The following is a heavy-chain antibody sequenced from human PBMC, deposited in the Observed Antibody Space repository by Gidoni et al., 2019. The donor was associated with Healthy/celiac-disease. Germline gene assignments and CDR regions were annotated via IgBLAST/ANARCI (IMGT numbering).Heavy chain of an antibody. J-gene: IGHJ4*02. CDR2: IYHSGST. V-gene: IGHV4-4*02. CDR1: GGSISSSNW. D-gene: IGHD6-19*01. CDR3: ARMSAISSGWFGVNYFDY. Sequence: QVQLQESGPGLVKPSGTLSLTCAVSGGSISSSNWWSWVRQPPGKGLEWIGEIYHSGSTNYNPSLKSRVTISVDKSKNQFSLKLSSVTAADTAVYYCARMSAISSGWFGVNYFDYWGQGTLVTVSS.